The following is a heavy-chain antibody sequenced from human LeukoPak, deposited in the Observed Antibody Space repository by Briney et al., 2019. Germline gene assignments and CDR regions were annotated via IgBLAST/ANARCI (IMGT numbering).Heavy chain of an antibody. J-gene: IGHJ4*02. V-gene: IGHV3-23*01. CDR1: GFTFRSHA. CDR2: IYENGGTT. D-gene: IGHD1-20*01. Sequence: GGSLRLSCVGSGFTFRSHAMSWVRRAPEKGLEFVSGIYENGGTTYYADSVKGRFSISRDNAKNSLYLQMNSLRAEDTAVYYCARRRYNWNAIDYWGQGTLVTVSS. CDR3: ARRRYNWNAIDY.